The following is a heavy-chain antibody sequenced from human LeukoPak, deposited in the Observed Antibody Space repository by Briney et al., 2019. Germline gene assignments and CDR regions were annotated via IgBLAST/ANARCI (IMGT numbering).Heavy chain of an antibody. CDR3: TKDYCGRFCSAV. V-gene: IGHV3-23*01. Sequence: PGGSLRLSCVASGFTFSTYAMNWVRQAPGKGLEWVSTITKNGDTTYYVDSVKGRFTISRDNSKNALYLQMNSLRAEDTAKYYCTKDYCGRFCSAVWGQGTTVIVSS. CDR2: ITKNGDTT. CDR1: GFTFSTYA. D-gene: IGHD3-3*01. J-gene: IGHJ6*02.